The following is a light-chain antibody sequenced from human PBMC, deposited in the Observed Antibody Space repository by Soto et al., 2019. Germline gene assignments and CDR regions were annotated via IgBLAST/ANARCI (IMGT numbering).Light chain of an antibody. J-gene: IGKJ2*01. V-gene: IGKV1-39*01. CDR1: QSITSY. CDR2: AVS. Sequence: DIQMTQSPSSLSASVGDRVTITCRASQSITSYLNWYQHKPGRAPVLLIYAVSNLQRGVPSRFSGSGSGTDFTLTISGLQPEDLGTYYCQQSYNTPYTFAQGTKLQIK. CDR3: QQSYNTPYT.